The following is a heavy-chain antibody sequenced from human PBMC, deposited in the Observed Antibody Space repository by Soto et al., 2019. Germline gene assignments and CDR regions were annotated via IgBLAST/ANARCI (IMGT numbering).Heavy chain of an antibody. CDR1: GFTFNNYA. J-gene: IGHJ5*02. D-gene: IGHD3-22*01. V-gene: IGHV3-23*01. Sequence: GGSLRLSCAASGFTFNNYAMSWVRQAPGKGLEWVSGISSSGSSRYYADSVKGRFTISRDNSKNTLYLQMNSLRAEDTAIYFCAKEGHDTSGYFPNWFDPWGQGTLVTVSS. CDR2: ISSSGSSR. CDR3: AKEGHDTSGYFPNWFDP.